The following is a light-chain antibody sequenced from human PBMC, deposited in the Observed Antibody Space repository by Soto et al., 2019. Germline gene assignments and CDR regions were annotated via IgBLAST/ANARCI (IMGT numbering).Light chain of an antibody. V-gene: IGLV1-47*01. CDR1: SSNIGDNY. CDR3: ASWDDSQSTPDVV. Sequence: QSVLTQPPSASGTPGQRVTISCSGSSSNIGDNYVYWYQQLPGTAPKLLIYKNNERPSGVPDRFSGSKSDTSASLAISGLRSEHEADYYCASWDDSQSTPDVVFGGGTKLTVL. J-gene: IGLJ2*01. CDR2: KNN.